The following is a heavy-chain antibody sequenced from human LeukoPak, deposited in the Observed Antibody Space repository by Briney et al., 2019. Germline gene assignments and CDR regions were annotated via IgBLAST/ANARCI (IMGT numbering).Heavy chain of an antibody. V-gene: IGHV3-74*01. D-gene: IGHD3-10*01. J-gene: IGHJ4*02. CDR2: INSDGSST. CDR1: GFTFSSYW. Sequence: GGSLRLSCAASGFTFSSYWMHWVRQAPGKGLVWVSRINSDGSSTSYADSVKGRFTISRDNAKNTLYLQMNSLRAEDTAVHYCARAAEYGSGSYYRPYFDYWGQGTLVTVSS. CDR3: ARAAEYGSGSYYRPYFDY.